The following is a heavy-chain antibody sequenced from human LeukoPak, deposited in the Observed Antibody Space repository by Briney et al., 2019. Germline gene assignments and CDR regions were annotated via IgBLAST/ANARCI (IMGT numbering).Heavy chain of an antibody. CDR3: ARHPYCTSGSCCHYAFDI. D-gene: IGHD2-15*01. Sequence: SETLSLTCTVSGGSITSSTYYWGWIRQPPGKGLEWIGSIYYSGDTSYNPSLKSRVTISVDTSKNQLSLKLSSVTAADTAVYYCARHPYCTSGSCCHYAFDIWGQGTMVTVSS. V-gene: IGHV4-39*01. CDR1: GGSITSSTYY. J-gene: IGHJ3*02. CDR2: IYYSGDT.